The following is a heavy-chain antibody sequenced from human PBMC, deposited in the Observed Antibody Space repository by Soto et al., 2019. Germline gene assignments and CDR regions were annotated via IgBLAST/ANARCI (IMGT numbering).Heavy chain of an antibody. D-gene: IGHD3-22*01. CDR3: ARENYDSSGYYPPGAFDI. Sequence: GGSLRLSCAAYGFTFSSYGMHWVRQAPGKGLEWVAVIWYDGSNKYYADSVKGRFTISRDNSKNTLYLQMNSLRAEDTAVYYCARENYDSSGYYPPGAFDIWGQGAMVTVSS. J-gene: IGHJ3*02. CDR1: GFTFSSYG. V-gene: IGHV3-33*01. CDR2: IWYDGSNK.